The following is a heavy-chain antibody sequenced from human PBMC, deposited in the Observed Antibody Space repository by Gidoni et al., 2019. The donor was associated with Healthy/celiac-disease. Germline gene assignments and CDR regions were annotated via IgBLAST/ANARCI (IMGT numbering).Heavy chain of an antibody. CDR2: INIKTDGATT. Sequence: EVQLVESGGGLQEPGGCLGISCAASGFTSSNAWNGWVRQAPGKGLAWVGRINIKTDGATTDSAAPVQGIFTTTRDDSKTTLYLQMNILKAEDTAVYYCTTVFAVVPADAFDIWGQGTMVTVSS. D-gene: IGHD2-2*01. CDR1: GFTSSNAW. V-gene: IGHV3-15*01. J-gene: IGHJ3*02. CDR3: TTVFAVVPADAFDI.